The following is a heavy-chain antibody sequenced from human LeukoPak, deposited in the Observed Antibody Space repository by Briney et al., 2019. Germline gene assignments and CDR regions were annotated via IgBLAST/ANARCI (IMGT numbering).Heavy chain of an antibody. CDR3: ARDTGYCSGGSCYHNYFDY. CDR2: IYHSGST. V-gene: IGHV4-30-2*01. D-gene: IGHD2-15*01. CDR1: GGSISSGGYS. J-gene: IGHJ4*02. Sequence: PSETLSLTCAVSGGSISSGGYSWSWIRQPPGKGLEWNGYIYHSGSTYYNPSLKSRVTISVDRSKNQFSLKLSSVTAADTAVYYCARDTGYCSGGSCYHNYFDYWGQGTLVTVSS.